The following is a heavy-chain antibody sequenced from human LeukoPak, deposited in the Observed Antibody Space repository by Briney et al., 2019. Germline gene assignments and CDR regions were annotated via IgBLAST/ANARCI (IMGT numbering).Heavy chain of an antibody. J-gene: IGHJ4*02. V-gene: IGHV3-23*01. CDR2: ISGSGGST. D-gene: IGHD6-13*01. CDR3: ARSIAAARGYYFDY. CDR1: GFTFSSYA. Sequence: GGSLRLSCAASGFTFSSYAMSWVRQAPGKGLEWVSAISGSGGSTYYADSVKGRFTISRDNSKNTLYLQMNSLRAEDTAVYYCARSIAAARGYYFDYWGQGTLVTVSS.